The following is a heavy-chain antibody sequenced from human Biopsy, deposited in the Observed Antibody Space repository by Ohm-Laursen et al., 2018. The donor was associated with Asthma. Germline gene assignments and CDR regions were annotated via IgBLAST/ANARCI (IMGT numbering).Heavy chain of an antibody. Sequence: AASVTVPCKSLGGNFNTYVIGWVRQAPGQGLEWMGGINSRFGTTTYPQKFQDRVTITADDSTSTVYMELRSLRSEDTSVYYCARKAGSCISRTCYSLDFWGQGTLVTVSS. CDR2: INSRFGTT. D-gene: IGHD2-2*01. CDR3: ARKAGSCISRTCYSLDF. CDR1: GGNFNTYV. J-gene: IGHJ4*02. V-gene: IGHV1-69*01.